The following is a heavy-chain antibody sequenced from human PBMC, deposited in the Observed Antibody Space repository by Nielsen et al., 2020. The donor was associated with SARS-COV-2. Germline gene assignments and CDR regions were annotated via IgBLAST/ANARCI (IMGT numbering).Heavy chain of an antibody. Sequence: SCAASGFTFDDYAMHWVRQAPGKGLEWVSGISWNSGSIGYADSVKGRFTISRDNAKNSLYLQMNSLRAEDTALYYCAKLADTWIHSDYWGQGTLVTVSS. CDR3: AKLADTWIHSDY. CDR1: GFTFDDYA. D-gene: IGHD5-18*01. CDR2: ISWNSGSI. J-gene: IGHJ4*02. V-gene: IGHV3-9*01.